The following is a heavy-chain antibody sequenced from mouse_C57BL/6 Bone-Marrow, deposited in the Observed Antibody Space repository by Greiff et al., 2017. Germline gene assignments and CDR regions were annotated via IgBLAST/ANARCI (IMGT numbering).Heavy chain of an antibody. CDR2: ISDGGSYT. CDR1: GFTFSSYA. J-gene: IGHJ3*01. CDR3: ARDEGDSSGYAY. Sequence: EVQGVESGGGLVKPGGSLKLSCAASGFTFSSYAMSWVRQTPEKRLEWVATISDGGSYTYYPDNVKGRFTISRDNAKNNLYLQMGHLKSEDTAMYYCARDEGDSSGYAYWGQGTLVTVSA. D-gene: IGHD3-2*02. V-gene: IGHV5-4*01.